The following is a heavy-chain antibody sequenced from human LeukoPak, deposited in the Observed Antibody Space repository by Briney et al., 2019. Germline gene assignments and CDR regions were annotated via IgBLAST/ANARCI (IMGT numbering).Heavy chain of an antibody. CDR1: GFTFTSSA. Sequence: SVKVSCKASGFTFTSSAMQWVRQARGQRLEWIGWIVVGSGNTNYAQKFQERVTITRDMSTSAAYMELSSLRSEDTAVFYCAASGYSYGYGMDYWGQGTLVTVSS. CDR3: AASGYSYGYGMDY. J-gene: IGHJ4*02. CDR2: IVVGSGNT. D-gene: IGHD5-18*01. V-gene: IGHV1-58*02.